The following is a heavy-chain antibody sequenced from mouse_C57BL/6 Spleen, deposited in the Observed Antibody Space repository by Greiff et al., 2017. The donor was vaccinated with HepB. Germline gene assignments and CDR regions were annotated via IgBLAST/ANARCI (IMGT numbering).Heavy chain of an antibody. CDR2: ISDGGSYT. D-gene: IGHD3-2*02. CDR1: GFTFSSYA. J-gene: IGHJ2*01. CDR3: ARDGLRLPFDY. Sequence: EVKLVESGGGLVKPGGSLKLSCAASGFTFSSYAMSWVRQTPEKRLEWVATISDGGSYTYYPDNVKGRFTISRDNAKNNLYLQMSHLKSEDTAMYYCARDGLRLPFDYWGQGTTLTVSS. V-gene: IGHV5-4*01.